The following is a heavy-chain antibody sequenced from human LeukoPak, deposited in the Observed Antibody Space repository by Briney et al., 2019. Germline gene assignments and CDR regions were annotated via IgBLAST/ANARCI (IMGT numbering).Heavy chain of an antibody. CDR3: AKGGPTVTLYGMDV. J-gene: IGHJ6*02. CDR1: GFTFSSYG. Sequence: GGSLRLSCAASGFTFSSYGMHWVCQAPGKGLEWVAVISYDGSNKYYADSVKGRFTISRDNSKNTLYLQMNSLRAEDTAVYYCAKGGPTVTLYGMDVWGQGTTVTVSS. V-gene: IGHV3-30*18. D-gene: IGHD4-17*01. CDR2: ISYDGSNK.